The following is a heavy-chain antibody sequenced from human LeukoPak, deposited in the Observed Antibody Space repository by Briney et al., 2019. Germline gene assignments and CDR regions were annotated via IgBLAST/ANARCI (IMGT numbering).Heavy chain of an antibody. V-gene: IGHV3-23*01. CDR3: ARDPGVIPVHYMDV. D-gene: IGHD4-23*01. CDR2: ISGPGGPT. CDR1: GFTFSTHA. Sequence: GGSLRLSCVVSGFTFSTHAMTCVRQAPGKWLERVSDISGPGGPTYYAASVKGRFTISRDNCKNTLFLQMTSLTAEEPAVYYCARDPGVIPVHYMDVWGKGTTVIVSS. J-gene: IGHJ6*03.